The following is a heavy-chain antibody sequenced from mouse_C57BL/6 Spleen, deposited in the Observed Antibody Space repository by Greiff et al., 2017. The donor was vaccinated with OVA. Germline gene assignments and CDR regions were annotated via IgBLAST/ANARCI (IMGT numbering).Heavy chain of an antibody. V-gene: IGHV1-61*01. CDR2: IYPSDSEI. J-gene: IGHJ4*01. Sequence: QVQLQQPGAELVRPGSSVKLSCKASGYTFTSYWMDWVQQRPGQGLEWIGNIYPSDSEIHYNQKFKDKVTLTVDKSSSTAYMQLSSLTSEDSAIYNYARSPNSLYAMDYWGQGTSVTVSS. CDR1: GYTFTSYW. D-gene: IGHD6-1*01. CDR3: ARSPNSLYAMDY.